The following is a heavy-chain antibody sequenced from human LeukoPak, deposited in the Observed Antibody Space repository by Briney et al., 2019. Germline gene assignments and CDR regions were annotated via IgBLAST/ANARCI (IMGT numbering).Heavy chain of an antibody. V-gene: IGHV4-31*03. J-gene: IGHJ4*02. CDR2: IYYSGST. Sequence: SETLSLTCTVSGDSISSGGNYWSWLRQHPGKGLEWIGYIYYSGSTYYNPSPKSRLTISVDTSKNQFSLKLSSVTAADTAVYYCARWGNSGYASGYFDYWGQGTLVTVSS. CDR3: ARWGNSGYASGYFDY. D-gene: IGHD5-12*01. CDR1: GDSISSGGNY.